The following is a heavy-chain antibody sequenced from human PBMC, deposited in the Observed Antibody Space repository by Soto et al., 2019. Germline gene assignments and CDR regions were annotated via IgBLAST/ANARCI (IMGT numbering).Heavy chain of an antibody. CDR1: GFSISHYW. V-gene: IGHV3-74*03. CDR3: VRSDGFDP. J-gene: IGHJ5*02. Sequence: PGGSLRLSCAASGFSISHYWMSWVRQAPGKGLVWVSRVKSDGTTTTYADFAKGRFIISRDNTKNTLYLQMNSLRVEDTAVYHCVRSDGFDPWGHGTLATASS. CDR2: VKSDGTTT.